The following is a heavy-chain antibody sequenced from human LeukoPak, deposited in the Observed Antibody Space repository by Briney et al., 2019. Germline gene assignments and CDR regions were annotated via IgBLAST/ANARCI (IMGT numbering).Heavy chain of an antibody. D-gene: IGHD1-26*01. Sequence: GESLRLSCAASGFTFSNYAMSWVRQAPGKGLEWVSTIDGPTYRTHYADSVMGRFTISRDNSKNTLYLQMNSLRVEDTAVYFCTTRVGAHFDFWGQGTLVTVSS. CDR1: GFTFSNYA. J-gene: IGHJ4*02. CDR3: TTRVGAHFDF. CDR2: IDGPTYRT. V-gene: IGHV3-23*01.